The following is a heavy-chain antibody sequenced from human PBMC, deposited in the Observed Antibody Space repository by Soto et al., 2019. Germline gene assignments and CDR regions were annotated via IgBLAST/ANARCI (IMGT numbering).Heavy chain of an antibody. J-gene: IGHJ4*02. CDR1: GFKFSNYA. V-gene: IGHV3-23*01. CDR3: AKDRRAGGNSAFYFDF. D-gene: IGHD3-16*01. CDR2: ISATGGGT. Sequence: QSGGSLRLSCAASGFKFSNYAMRWVRQAPGKGLECVSLISATGGGTYYADSVKGRFTISRDNSHNTLYLHVHSLTAEDTAVYYCAKDRRAGGNSAFYFDFWGQGAQVAVSS.